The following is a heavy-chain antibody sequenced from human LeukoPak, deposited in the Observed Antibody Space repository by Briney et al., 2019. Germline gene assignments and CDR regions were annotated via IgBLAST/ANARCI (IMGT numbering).Heavy chain of an antibody. CDR2: IYTSGST. J-gene: IGHJ4*02. Sequence: SETLSLTCTVSGASISSYYWTWIRQPAGKGLEWIGRIYTSGSTYYNPSLKSRVTMSVDTSKNQFSLKLSSVTAADTAVYYCAGTDYVGIFDYWGQGTLVTVSS. V-gene: IGHV4-4*07. CDR1: GASISSYY. CDR3: AGTDYVGIFDY. D-gene: IGHD4-17*01.